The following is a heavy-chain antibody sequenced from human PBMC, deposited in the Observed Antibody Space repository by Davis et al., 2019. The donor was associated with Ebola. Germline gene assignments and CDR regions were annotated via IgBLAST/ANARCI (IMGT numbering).Heavy chain of an antibody. Sequence: GGSLRLSCAASGFSFSSYWMSWVRQAPGKGLEWVANINQDGSQINYVDSMRGRFTISRDNAKNSLYLQMSSLTDEDTAVYYCVRDTNWAFDYWGQGALVTVSS. CDR2: INQDGSQI. D-gene: IGHD1-1*01. CDR3: VRDTNWAFDY. CDR1: GFSFSSYW. V-gene: IGHV3-7*01. J-gene: IGHJ4*02.